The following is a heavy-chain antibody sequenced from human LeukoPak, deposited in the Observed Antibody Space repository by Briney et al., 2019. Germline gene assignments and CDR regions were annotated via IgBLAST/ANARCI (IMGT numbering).Heavy chain of an antibody. V-gene: IGHV3-23*01. Sequence: GGSLRLSCAASGFTFSSYSMNWVRQAPGKGLEWVSAISGSGGSTYYADSVKGRFTISRDNSKNTLYLQMNSLRAEDTAVYYCASDLPHYYDSSGYYDAFDIWGQGTMVTVSS. J-gene: IGHJ3*02. CDR3: ASDLPHYYDSSGYYDAFDI. CDR2: ISGSGGST. CDR1: GFTFSSYS. D-gene: IGHD3-22*01.